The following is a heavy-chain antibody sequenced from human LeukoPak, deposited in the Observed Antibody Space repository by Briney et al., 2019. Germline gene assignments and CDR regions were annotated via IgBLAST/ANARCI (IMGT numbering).Heavy chain of an antibody. CDR3: ARHRAVAAGADFDY. Sequence: SETLSLTCTVSGGSISSSSYYWGWIRQPPGKRPEWIGSIYYSGRAYYNPSLKSRVTISVDTSKNQFSLKLSSVTAADTAVYYCARHRAVAAGADFDYWGQGTLVTVSS. V-gene: IGHV4-39*01. CDR2: IYYSGRA. D-gene: IGHD6-13*01. CDR1: GGSISSSSYY. J-gene: IGHJ4*02.